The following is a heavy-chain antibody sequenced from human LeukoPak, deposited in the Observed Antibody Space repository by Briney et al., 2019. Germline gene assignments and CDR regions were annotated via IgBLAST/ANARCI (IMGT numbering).Heavy chain of an antibody. Sequence: GGSLRLSCAASGFTFDDYAMHWVRQAPGKGLEWVSGISWNSGSIGYADSVKGRFTISRDNAKNSLYLQMNSLRAEDTAVYYCARRQWLAYYFDYWGQGTLVTVSS. CDR3: ARRQWLAYYFDY. CDR1: GFTFDDYA. D-gene: IGHD6-19*01. V-gene: IGHV3-9*01. J-gene: IGHJ4*02. CDR2: ISWNSGSI.